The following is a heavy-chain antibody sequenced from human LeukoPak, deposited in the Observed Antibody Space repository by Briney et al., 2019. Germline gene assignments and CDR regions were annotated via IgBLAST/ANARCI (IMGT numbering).Heavy chain of an antibody. V-gene: IGHV3-23*01. Sequence: GGSLRLSCAASGFTFSSYAMSWVRQTPGKGLEWVSGTSHSGGNTYYADSVKGRFTISRDNSKNTLYLQMNSLRAEDTAVYYCAKDPRMWLRLGFDYWGQGTLVTVSS. J-gene: IGHJ4*02. CDR3: AKDPRMWLRLGFDY. CDR2: TSHSGGNT. CDR1: GFTFSSYA. D-gene: IGHD5-12*01.